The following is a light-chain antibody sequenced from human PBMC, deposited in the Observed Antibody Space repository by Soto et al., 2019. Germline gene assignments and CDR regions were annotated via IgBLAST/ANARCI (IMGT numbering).Light chain of an antibody. CDR2: EVS. CDR1: SSDVGSYNR. Sequence: QSALTQPPSVSGSPGHAVAISCTGTSSDVGSYNRVAWYQQSPGTAPKLMIYEVSNRPSGVPDRFSGSKSGNTASLTISGLQAEDEADYYCSSCTSSSTYVFGTGTKVTVL. J-gene: IGLJ1*01. V-gene: IGLV2-18*02. CDR3: SSCTSSSTYV.